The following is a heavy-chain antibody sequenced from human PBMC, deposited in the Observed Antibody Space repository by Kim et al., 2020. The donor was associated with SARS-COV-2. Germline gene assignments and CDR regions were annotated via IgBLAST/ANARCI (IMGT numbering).Heavy chain of an antibody. CDR1: GFNFSSFT. J-gene: IGHJ4*02. D-gene: IGHD3-22*01. CDR2: VTSSGFGK. CDR3: AKDQGRYYPYYSDY. Sequence: GGSLRLSCAASGFNFSSFTMNWIRQAPGKGLEWVSTVTSSGFGKYYADSVKGRFIISRDNSKNTLYMQLNSLRGEDTAIYYCAKDQGRYYPYYSDYWGQGILVTVSS. V-gene: IGHV3-23*01.